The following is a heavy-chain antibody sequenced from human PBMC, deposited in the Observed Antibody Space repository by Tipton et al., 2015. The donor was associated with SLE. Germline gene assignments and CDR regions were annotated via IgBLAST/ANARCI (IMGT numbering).Heavy chain of an antibody. Sequence: GSLRLSCAASGFTFSRSAMNWVRQAPGKGLEWVSAISISGGHTYYADSVKGRFTISRDISKNTLYLQMNSLRAEDTALYYCARAGEAARQGTYFDLWGRGTLVTVSS. D-gene: IGHD6-6*01. CDR2: ISISGGHT. CDR3: ARAGEAARQGTYFDL. J-gene: IGHJ2*01. CDR1: GFTFSRSA. V-gene: IGHV3-23*01.